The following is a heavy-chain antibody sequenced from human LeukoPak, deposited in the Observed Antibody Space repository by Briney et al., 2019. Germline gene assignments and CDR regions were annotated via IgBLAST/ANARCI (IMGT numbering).Heavy chain of an antibody. CDR3: AGGRTDIVVVPATLRNYYFDY. V-gene: IGHV1-69*06. Sequence: ASVKVSCKASGGTFSSYDISWVRQAPGQGLEWMGGIMPMFGKTNYAQKFQGRVTTTADKATSTAYMELSSLRSENTAVYYCAGGRTDIVVVPATLRNYYFDYWGQGTLVTVSS. D-gene: IGHD2-2*01. CDR1: GGTFSSYD. J-gene: IGHJ4*02. CDR2: IMPMFGKT.